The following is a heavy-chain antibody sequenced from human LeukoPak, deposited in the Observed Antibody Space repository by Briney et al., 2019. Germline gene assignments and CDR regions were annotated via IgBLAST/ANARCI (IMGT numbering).Heavy chain of an antibody. CDR3: ARFYSSSWYSFFDC. J-gene: IGHJ4*02. CDR2: IYYSGST. CDR1: GGSISGSSYY. Sequence: PSETLSLTCTVSGGSISGSSYYWGWISQPPGKGLEWIGSIYYSGSTYYNPSLKSRVTISVDTSKNQFSLKLSSVTAADTAVYYCARFYSSSWYSFFDCWGQGTLVTVSS. D-gene: IGHD6-13*01. V-gene: IGHV4-39*01.